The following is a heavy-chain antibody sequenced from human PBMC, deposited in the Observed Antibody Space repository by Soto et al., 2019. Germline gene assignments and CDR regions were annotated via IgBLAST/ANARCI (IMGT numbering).Heavy chain of an antibody. J-gene: IGHJ4*02. V-gene: IGHV1-18*01. CDR1: GYTFTSYG. CDR3: ARGTFRGGYVYPYYFDF. D-gene: IGHD5-12*01. CDR2: ISAYNGNT. Sequence: QVQLVQSGAEVKKPGASVKVSCKASGYTFTSYGISWVRQAPGQGLEWMGWISAYNGNTNYAQKLQGRVTMTTDTHKSTAYMEVRSLRSDDTAVLYCARGTFRGGYVYPYYFDFLGQGTLVTVSS.